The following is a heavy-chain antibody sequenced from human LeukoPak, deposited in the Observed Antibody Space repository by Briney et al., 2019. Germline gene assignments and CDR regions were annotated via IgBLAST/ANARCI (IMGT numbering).Heavy chain of an antibody. Sequence: NPGGSLRLSCAASGFTFSNAWMSLVRQAPGKGLEWVGRIKSKTDGGTTDYAAPVKGRFTISRDDSKNTLYLQMNSLKTEDTAVYYCTTKHVGGTMPSDYWGQGTLVTVSS. V-gene: IGHV3-15*01. CDR3: TTKHVGGTMPSDY. D-gene: IGHD3-16*01. CDR2: IKSKTDGGTT. CDR1: GFTFSNAW. J-gene: IGHJ4*02.